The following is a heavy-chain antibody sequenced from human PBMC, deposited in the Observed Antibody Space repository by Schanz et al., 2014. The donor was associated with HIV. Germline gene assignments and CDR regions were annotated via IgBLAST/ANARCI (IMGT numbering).Heavy chain of an antibody. D-gene: IGHD5-18*01. CDR3: AKDRGVETGMVTNYYYGMDV. CDR1: GFNFNDFA. J-gene: IGHJ6*02. V-gene: IGHV3-9*01. Sequence: EVEVVESGGGVAQPGGSLRLSCAASGFNFNDFAMHLVRQSPGKGLEWVSGITWNNKVMGYVDSVKGRFSISRDNAKNSLYLQMKSLRAEDTALYFCAKDRGVETGMVTNYYYGMDVWGQGTTVTVSS. CDR2: ITWNNKVM.